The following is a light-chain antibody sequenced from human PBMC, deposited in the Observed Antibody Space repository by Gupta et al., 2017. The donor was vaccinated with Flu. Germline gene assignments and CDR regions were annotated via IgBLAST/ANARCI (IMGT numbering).Light chain of an antibody. CDR1: QSVTSTY. J-gene: IGKJ1*01. CDR3: QQYGSSPRT. Sequence: EIVLTQSPGTLSLSPGERATLSCRASQSVTSTYLAWYQQKPGQAPRLLLSGASSRATDIPDRFSGSGSGTDFTLTINRLEPEDFAVYYCQQYGSSPRTFGQGTKVEIK. CDR2: GAS. V-gene: IGKV3-20*01.